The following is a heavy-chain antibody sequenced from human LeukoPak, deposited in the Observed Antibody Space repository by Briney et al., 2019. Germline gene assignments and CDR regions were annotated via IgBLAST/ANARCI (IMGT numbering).Heavy chain of an antibody. CDR1: GFTFSSYG. CDR3: AKLGSYSSSWYLDY. CDR2: ISYDGSNK. Sequence: GRSLRLSCAASGFTFSSYGMHWVRQAPGKGLEWVAVISYDGSNKYYADSVKDRFTISRDNSKNTLYLQMNSLRAEDTVVYYCAKLGSYSSSWYLDYWGQGTLVTVSS. J-gene: IGHJ4*02. D-gene: IGHD6-13*01. V-gene: IGHV3-30*18.